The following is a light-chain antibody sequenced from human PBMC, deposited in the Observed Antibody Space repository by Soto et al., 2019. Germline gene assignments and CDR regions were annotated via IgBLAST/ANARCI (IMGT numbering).Light chain of an antibody. CDR2: EVS. V-gene: IGLV2-8*01. CDR3: SSYAGSNNLV. CDR1: SSDVGGYNS. Sequence: QSVLTQPPSASGSPGQSITISCTGTSSDVGGYNSVSWYQQHPGKAPKLMIYEVSKRPSGVPDRFSASKSGNTASLTVSGLQAEDEADYYCSSYAGSNNLVFGGGTKLTVL. J-gene: IGLJ2*01.